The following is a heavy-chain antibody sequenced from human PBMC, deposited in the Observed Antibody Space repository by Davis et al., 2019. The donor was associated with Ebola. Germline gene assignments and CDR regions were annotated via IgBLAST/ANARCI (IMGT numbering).Heavy chain of an antibody. D-gene: IGHD5-18*01. CDR2: ISSSSSYI. CDR1: GFTFSSYS. CDR3: ARDSTPVGYSYGYVPSYYFDY. J-gene: IGHJ4*02. Sequence: PGGSLRLSCAASGFTFSSYSMNWVRQAPGKGLEWVSSISSSSSYIYYADSVKGRFTISRDNSKNTLYLQMNSLRAEDTAVYYCARDSTPVGYSYGYVPSYYFDYWGQGTLVTVSS. V-gene: IGHV3-21*01.